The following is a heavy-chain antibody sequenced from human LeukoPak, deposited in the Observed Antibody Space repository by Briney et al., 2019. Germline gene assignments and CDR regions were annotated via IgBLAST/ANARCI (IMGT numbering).Heavy chain of an antibody. J-gene: IGHJ4*02. Sequence: GGSLRLSCAASVFTFSDYYMSWIRQAPGRGLEWVSYISSSSSYTNYADSVRGRFTISRENAKNSLYLQMNSLRAEDTAVYYCARDIPPIPTGTTDHRVWGGQGTLVAVSS. CDR1: VFTFSDYY. CDR3: ARDIPPIPTGTTDHRVW. CDR2: ISSSSSYT. V-gene: IGHV3-11*05. D-gene: IGHD4-17*01.